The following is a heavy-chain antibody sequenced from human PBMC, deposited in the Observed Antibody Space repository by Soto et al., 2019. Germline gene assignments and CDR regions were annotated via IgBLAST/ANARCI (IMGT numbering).Heavy chain of an antibody. V-gene: IGHV3-23*01. CDR1: GFTFSSYA. Sequence: LRLSCAASGFTFSSYAMSWVRQAPGKGLEWVSAISGSGGSTYYADSVKGRFTISRDNSKNTLYLQMNSLRAEDTAVYYCANGFPYYYDSSGYYLDYWGQGTLVTVSS. J-gene: IGHJ4*02. CDR2: ISGSGGST. CDR3: ANGFPYYYDSSGYYLDY. D-gene: IGHD3-22*01.